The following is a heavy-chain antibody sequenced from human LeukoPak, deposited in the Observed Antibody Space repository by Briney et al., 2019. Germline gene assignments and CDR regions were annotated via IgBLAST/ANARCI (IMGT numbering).Heavy chain of an antibody. CDR2: IVVGSGTP. V-gene: IGHV1-58*02. Sequence: GASVKVSCKASGFTFTSSAMQWVRQARGQRLEWIGWIVVGSGTPNYAQKFHERVTITRDMSTSTTYMELSSLRSDEDDTAVYYCAAELEVGRGCFDYWGQGTLVTVSS. J-gene: IGHJ4*02. CDR1: GFTFTSSA. D-gene: IGHD1-1*01. CDR3: AAELEVGRGCFDY.